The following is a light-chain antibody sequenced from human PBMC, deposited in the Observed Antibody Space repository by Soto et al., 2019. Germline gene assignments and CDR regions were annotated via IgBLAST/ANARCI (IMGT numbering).Light chain of an antibody. J-gene: IGKJ4*01. V-gene: IGKV1-27*01. Sequence: DIQMTQSPSSLSASVGDRVTITCRASQGISNFLAWYQQKPGKVPKLLIYAASTLQSGVPSRFSGSGSGTDFTLTISSLQPEDVATYYCQKYNSAPSLIFGGGTKVEIK. CDR1: QGISNF. CDR2: AAS. CDR3: QKYNSAPSLI.